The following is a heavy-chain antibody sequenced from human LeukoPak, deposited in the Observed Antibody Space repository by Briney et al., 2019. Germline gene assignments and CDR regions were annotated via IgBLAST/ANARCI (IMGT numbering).Heavy chain of an antibody. CDR1: GFTFSPYT. J-gene: IGHJ4*02. CDR3: ARVGSSGWYDY. V-gene: IGHV3-69-1*02. Sequence: PGGSLRLSCAASGFTFSPYTMNWVRQAPGKGLEWVSTISSSSFIYYADSVKGRFTISRDNAKNSLYLQMHSLRAEDTAVYYCARVGSSGWYDYWGQGTLVTVSS. D-gene: IGHD6-19*01. CDR2: ISSSSFI.